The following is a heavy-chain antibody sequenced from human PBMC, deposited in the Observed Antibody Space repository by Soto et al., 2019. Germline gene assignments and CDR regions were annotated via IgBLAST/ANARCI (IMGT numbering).Heavy chain of an antibody. CDR2: INSDGTMT. Sequence: GGSLRLSCAASEFTFSNTWMHWVRQAPGKGLVWVSHINSDGTMTTYADSVKGRFTISRDNARNTVHLQMNSLRAEDTAVYYGATDRHYGLDVWGQGATVTVSS. V-gene: IGHV3-74*01. CDR3: ATDRHYGLDV. CDR1: EFTFSNTW. J-gene: IGHJ6*02.